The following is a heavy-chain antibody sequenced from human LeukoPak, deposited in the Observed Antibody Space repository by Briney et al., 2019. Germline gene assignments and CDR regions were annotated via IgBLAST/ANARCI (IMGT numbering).Heavy chain of an antibody. Sequence: ASVKVSCKASGYTFTSYYMHWVRQAPGQGLEWMGIINPSGGSTSYAQKFQGRVTMTRDTSTSTVYTELSSLRSEDTAVYYCARDVGNLGELSLFSYWGQGTLVTVSS. CDR3: ARDVGNLGELSLFSY. D-gene: IGHD3-16*02. V-gene: IGHV1-46*01. CDR2: INPSGGST. CDR1: GYTFTSYY. J-gene: IGHJ4*02.